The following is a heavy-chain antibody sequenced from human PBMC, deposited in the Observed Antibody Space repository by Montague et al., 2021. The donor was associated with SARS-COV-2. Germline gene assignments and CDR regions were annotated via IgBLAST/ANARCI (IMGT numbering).Heavy chain of an antibody. Sequence: SETLSLTCTVSGGSISSYYWSWIRQPPGKGLEWIGYIYYSGSTNYNPSLKSRVTISVDTSKIQFSLKLSSVTAADTAVYYCARHTSERITMVLAFDIWGQGTMVTVSS. CDR3: ARHTSERITMVLAFDI. CDR1: GGSISSYY. V-gene: IGHV4-59*08. D-gene: IGHD3-10*01. J-gene: IGHJ3*02. CDR2: IYYSGST.